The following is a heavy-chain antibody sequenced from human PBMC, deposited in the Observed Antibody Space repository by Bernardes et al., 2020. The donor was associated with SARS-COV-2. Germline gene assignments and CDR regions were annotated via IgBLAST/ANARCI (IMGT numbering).Heavy chain of an antibody. V-gene: IGHV3-74*01. D-gene: IGHD3-10*01. CDR2: INSDGSST. CDR1: GFTFSSYW. CDR3: ARDLGGFGDPQAVFDY. Sequence: GGSLRLSCAASGFTFSSYWIHWVRQAAGKGLVWVSRINSDGSSTSYADSVKGRFTISRDNAKNTLYLQMNSLRAEDTAVYYCARDLGGFGDPQAVFDYWGQGTLVTVSS. J-gene: IGHJ4*02.